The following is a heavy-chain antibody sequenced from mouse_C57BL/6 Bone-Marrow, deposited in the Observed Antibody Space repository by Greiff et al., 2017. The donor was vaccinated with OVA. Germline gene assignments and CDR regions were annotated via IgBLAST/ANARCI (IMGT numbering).Heavy chain of an antibody. CDR2: IDPETGGT. J-gene: IGHJ4*01. V-gene: IGHV1-15*01. D-gene: IGHD2-1*01. Sequence: SGAELVRPGASVTLSCKASGYTFTDYEMHWVKQTPVHGLEWIGAIDPETGGTAYNQKFKGKAILTADKSSSTAYMELRSLTSEDSAVYYCTGIYYGNYCAMDYWGQGTSVTVSS. CDR3: TGIYYGNYCAMDY. CDR1: GYTFTDYE.